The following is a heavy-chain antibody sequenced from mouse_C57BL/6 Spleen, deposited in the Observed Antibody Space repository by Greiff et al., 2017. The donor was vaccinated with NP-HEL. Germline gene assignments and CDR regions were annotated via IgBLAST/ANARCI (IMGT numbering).Heavy chain of an antibody. CDR3: ARKYYGSSYNAMDY. CDR1: GFNIKDYY. Sequence: EVQLQQSGAELVKPGASVKLSCTASGFNIKDYYMHWVKQRTEQGLEWIGRIDPEDGETKYAPQFQGKATITADTSSNTAYLQLSSLTSEDTAVYYCARKYYGSSYNAMDYWGQGTSVTVSS. V-gene: IGHV14-2*01. J-gene: IGHJ4*01. D-gene: IGHD1-1*01. CDR2: IDPEDGET.